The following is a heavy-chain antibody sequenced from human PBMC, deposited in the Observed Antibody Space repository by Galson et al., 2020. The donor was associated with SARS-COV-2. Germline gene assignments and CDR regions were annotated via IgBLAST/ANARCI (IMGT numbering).Heavy chain of an antibody. CDR1: GFTFRDYG. CDR2: IPYDANNK. Sequence: GESLKISCAASGFTFRDYGMHWVRQAPGEGLEWVAFIPYDANNKYYGDSVKGRFTISRDNSKNTLYLQMNSLRAEDTAVYYCATIAADGFDDWGQGTLVTVSS. J-gene: IGHJ4*02. D-gene: IGHD6-25*01. CDR3: ATIAADGFDD. V-gene: IGHV3-30*02.